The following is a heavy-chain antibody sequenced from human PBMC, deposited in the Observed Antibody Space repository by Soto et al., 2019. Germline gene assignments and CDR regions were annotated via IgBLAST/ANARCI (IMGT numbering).Heavy chain of an antibody. CDR2: IYYSGST. V-gene: IGHV4-59*01. J-gene: IGHJ4*02. CDR3: ARGYDFWSGYEYYFDY. CDR1: GGSISSYY. D-gene: IGHD3-3*01. Sequence: PSETLSLTCTVSGGSISSYYWSWIRQPPGKGLEWIGYIYYSGSTSYNPSLKSRVTISVDTSKNQFSLKLSSVTAADTAVYYCARGYDFWSGYEYYFDYWGQGTLVTVSS.